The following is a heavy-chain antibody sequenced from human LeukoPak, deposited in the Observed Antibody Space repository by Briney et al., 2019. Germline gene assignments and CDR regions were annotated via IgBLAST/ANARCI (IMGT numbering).Heavy chain of an antibody. D-gene: IGHD3-9*01. Sequence: GASVKVSCKASGYTFTSYDINWVRQATRQGLEWMGWMNPNCGNTGYAQKFQGRVTMTRNTSISTAYMELSSLRSEDTAVYYCARGRGRNYDILTGYYYYYYGMDVWGQGTTVTVSS. V-gene: IGHV1-8*01. CDR1: GYTFTSYD. J-gene: IGHJ6*02. CDR3: ARGRGRNYDILTGYYYYYYGMDV. CDR2: MNPNCGNT.